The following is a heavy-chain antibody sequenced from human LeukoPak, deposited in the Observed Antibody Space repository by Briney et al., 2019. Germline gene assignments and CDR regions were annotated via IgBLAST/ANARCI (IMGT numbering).Heavy chain of an antibody. D-gene: IGHD2-15*01. J-gene: IGHJ4*02. CDR3: ARDHSYIAFDY. Sequence: GGSLRLSCAASGFTVSSNYMSWVRQAPGKGLEWVSVIYSGGSTYYADSVKGRFTISRDNSKNTLYLQMNSLRAEDTAVYYCARDHSYIAFDYWGQGTLVTVSS. CDR1: GFTVSSNY. CDR2: IYSGGST. V-gene: IGHV3-53*05.